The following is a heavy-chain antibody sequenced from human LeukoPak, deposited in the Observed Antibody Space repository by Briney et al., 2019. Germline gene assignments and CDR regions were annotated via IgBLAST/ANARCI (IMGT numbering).Heavy chain of an antibody. J-gene: IGHJ6*02. CDR2: INPNSGGT. CDR3: ARGGQLSEDEYYYYGMDV. D-gene: IGHD1-1*01. CDR1: GYTFTGYY. V-gene: IGHV1-2*02. Sequence: GASVKVSCKASGYTFTGYYMHWVRQAPGQGLEWMGWINPNSGGTNYAQKFQGRVTMARDTSISTAYMELSRLRSDDTAVYYCARGGQLSEDEYYYYGMDVWGQGTTVTVSS.